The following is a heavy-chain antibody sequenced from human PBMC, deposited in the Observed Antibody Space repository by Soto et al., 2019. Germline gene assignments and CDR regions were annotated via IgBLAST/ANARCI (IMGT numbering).Heavy chain of an antibody. Sequence: EVQLLESGGGLVQPGGSLRLSCAASGFSFSTCAVSWVRQAPGKGLEWVSSISASGDTTHYAESVRGRFTISRDNSRNTLHLQMSSLTAEDTAIYSCAAQATGYFVPFVFWGRGTLVTVSS. CDR3: AAQATGYFVPFVF. D-gene: IGHD3-22*01. J-gene: IGHJ4*02. V-gene: IGHV3-23*01. CDR1: GFSFSTCA. CDR2: ISASGDTT.